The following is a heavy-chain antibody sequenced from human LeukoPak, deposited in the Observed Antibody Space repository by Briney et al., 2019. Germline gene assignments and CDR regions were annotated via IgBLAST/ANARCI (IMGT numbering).Heavy chain of an antibody. Sequence: GESLKISCKGSGYSFTSYWIGWVRQMPGKGLGWMGIIYPGDSDTRDSPSSQGEVTISADKSISTAYLQWSSLKASDTAMYYCARSLKPVLLWFGELAPDAFDIWGQGTMVTVSS. CDR2: IYPGDSDT. V-gene: IGHV5-51*01. CDR3: ARSLKPVLLWFGELAPDAFDI. D-gene: IGHD3-10*01. J-gene: IGHJ3*02. CDR1: GYSFTSYW.